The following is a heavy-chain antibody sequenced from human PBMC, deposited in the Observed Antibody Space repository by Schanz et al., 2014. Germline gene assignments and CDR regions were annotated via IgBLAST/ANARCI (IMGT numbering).Heavy chain of an antibody. CDR3: AKDGRLPYYGTGSDFDY. CDR2: MIGSGSSV. CDR1: GFTFSDYY. J-gene: IGHJ4*02. Sequence: EVQLVESGGGLVKPGESLRLSCAASGFTFSDYYMTWIRQAPGKGLEWVSRMIGSGSSVFYADSVKGRFTISRDNLKNTVYLQMNSLRAGDTAVYYCAKDGRLPYYGTGSDFDYWGQGTLVAVSS. V-gene: IGHV3-23*04. D-gene: IGHD3-22*01.